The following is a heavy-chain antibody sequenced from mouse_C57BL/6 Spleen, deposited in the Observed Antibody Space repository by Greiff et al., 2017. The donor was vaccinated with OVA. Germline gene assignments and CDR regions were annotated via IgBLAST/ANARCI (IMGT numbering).Heavy chain of an antibody. CDR2: INYDGSST. CDR3: ARNGYYGSSPLFDY. CDR1: GFTFSDYY. Sequence: EVQRVESEGGLVQPGSSMKLSCTASGFTFSDYYMAWVRQVPEKGLEWVANINYDGSSTYYLDSLKSRFIISRDNAKNILYLQMSSLKSEDTATYYCARNGYYGSSPLFDYWGQGTTLTVSS. V-gene: IGHV5-16*01. J-gene: IGHJ2*01. D-gene: IGHD1-1*01.